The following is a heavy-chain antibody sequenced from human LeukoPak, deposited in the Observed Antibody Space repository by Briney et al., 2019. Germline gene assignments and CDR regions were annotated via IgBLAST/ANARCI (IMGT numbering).Heavy chain of an antibody. CDR2: ISSSSSYI. CDR3: ARGPLYCSGGSCYTPLGDYYYMDV. J-gene: IGHJ6*03. D-gene: IGHD2-15*01. CDR1: GFTFSSYS. Sequence: PGGSLRLSCAASGFTFSSYSMNWVRQAPGKGLEWVSSISSSSSYIYYADSVKGRFTISRDNAKNSLYLQMNSLRAEDTAVYYCARGPLYCSGGSCYTPLGDYYYMDVWGKGTTVTISS. V-gene: IGHV3-21*01.